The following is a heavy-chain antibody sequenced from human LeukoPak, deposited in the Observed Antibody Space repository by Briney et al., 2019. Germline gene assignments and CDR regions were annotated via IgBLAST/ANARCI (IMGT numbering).Heavy chain of an antibody. Sequence: GGSLRLSCVASGFTLKNSWIHWVCKVPGTGLMWISRISSDGTDRKYADSVEGRFAISRDNAKNTLYLQMNNLKTEDTGIYYCARDQTQRGPTTVDFWGQGTLVTVSS. D-gene: IGHD1-14*01. V-gene: IGHV3-74*01. J-gene: IGHJ4*02. CDR2: ISSDGTDR. CDR1: GFTLKNSW. CDR3: ARDQTQRGPTTVDF.